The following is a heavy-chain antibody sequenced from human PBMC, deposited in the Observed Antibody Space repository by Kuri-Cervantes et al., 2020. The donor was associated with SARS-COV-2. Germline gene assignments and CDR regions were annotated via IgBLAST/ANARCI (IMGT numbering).Heavy chain of an antibody. J-gene: IGHJ3*02. CDR2: ITPFNGNT. D-gene: IGHD5-24*01. CDR1: GDSFDYRF. V-gene: IGHV1-45*01. Sequence: PVKVSCKASGDSFDYRFLHWVRQAPGQPLEWMGWITPFNGNTNYAQRFQDRVTITRDRSMSTAYMELSSLRSDDTAMYYCARSGPGAISREDGACDIWGQGTMVTVSS. CDR3: ARSGPGAISREDGACDI.